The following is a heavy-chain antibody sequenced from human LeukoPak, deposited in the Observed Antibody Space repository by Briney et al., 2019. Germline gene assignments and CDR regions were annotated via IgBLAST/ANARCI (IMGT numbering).Heavy chain of an antibody. CDR3: ARDHQYTDTNYGDY. CDR1: GFTFSSYG. Sequence: GGSLRLSCAASGFTFSSYGLHWFRQAPAKGQEWVAVSWFYGSNKFYADSAQGRFTTSRDNSKNTLYLQMNRLRAEDTAIYYCARDHQYTDTNYGDYWGQGTLVTVSA. J-gene: IGHJ4*02. D-gene: IGHD4-11*01. CDR2: SWFYGSNK. V-gene: IGHV3-33*01.